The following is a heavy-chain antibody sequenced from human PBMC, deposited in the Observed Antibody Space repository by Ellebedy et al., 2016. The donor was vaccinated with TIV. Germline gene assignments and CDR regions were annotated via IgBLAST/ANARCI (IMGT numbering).Heavy chain of an antibody. CDR2: IYYIGNT. J-gene: IGHJ5*02. D-gene: IGHD2/OR15-2a*01. CDR1: GASINSSFYY. Sequence: SETLSLXXSVSGASINSSFYYWGWIRQPPGRGLEWIGSIYYIGNTDYNPALRSRVAISIDTSKSQFSLQLSSVTAADTAVYYCVKLGLAYCNRGSCQNNWPDPWGQGTRVTVSS. V-gene: IGHV4-39*01. CDR3: VKLGLAYCNRGSCQNNWPDP.